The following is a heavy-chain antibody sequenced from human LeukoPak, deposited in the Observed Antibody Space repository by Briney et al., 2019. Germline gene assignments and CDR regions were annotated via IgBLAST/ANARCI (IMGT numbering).Heavy chain of an antibody. D-gene: IGHD6-19*01. J-gene: IGHJ3*01. V-gene: IGHV3-23*01. Sequence: FYADSVKGRFTISRDNSKNTVSLQMTSLRAEDTALYYCAKDLALAGTGGGFDAWGQGTGVAVSS. CDR3: AKDLALAGTGGGFDA.